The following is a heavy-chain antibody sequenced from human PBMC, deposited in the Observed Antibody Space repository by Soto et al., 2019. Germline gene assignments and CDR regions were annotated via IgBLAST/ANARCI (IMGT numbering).Heavy chain of an antibody. Sequence: SETLSLTCTVSGGSVSSVSYYWSWIRQPPGKGLEWIGYIYYSGSTNYNPSLKSRVTMSVDTSKNQFSLKLSSVTAADTAVYYCATYCSSGTCHGFDPWGQGTLLTVSS. J-gene: IGHJ5*02. CDR2: IYYSGST. V-gene: IGHV4-61*01. CDR1: GGSVSSVSYY. D-gene: IGHD2-2*01. CDR3: ATYCSSGTCHGFDP.